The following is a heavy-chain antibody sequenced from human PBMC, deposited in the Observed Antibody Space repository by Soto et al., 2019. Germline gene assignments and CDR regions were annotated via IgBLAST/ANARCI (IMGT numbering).Heavy chain of an antibody. CDR2: IYASGST. CDR3: ARALADGSGYTDH. V-gene: IGHV4-4*07. D-gene: IGHD2-15*01. CDR1: GGSMTTYH. J-gene: IGHJ4*02. Sequence: PSETLSLTCSVSGGSMTTYHWSWIRQLAGKGLEWIGRIYASGSTGYNPSLKSRVTMSIDTSKNQFSLKLRSMTAADTAMYYCARALADGSGYTDHWGQGTLVTVSS.